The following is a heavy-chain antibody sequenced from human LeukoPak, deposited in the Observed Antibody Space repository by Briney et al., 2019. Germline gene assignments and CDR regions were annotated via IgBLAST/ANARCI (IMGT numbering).Heavy chain of an antibody. V-gene: IGHV3-30*18. CDR1: GFTFSSYG. Sequence: GRSLRVSCAASGFTFSSYGMHWVRQAPGKGLEWVAVISYDGSNKYYANSVKGRFTISRDNSKNTLYLQMNSLRAEDTAVYYCAKEEGDSYGIDYWGQGTLVTVSS. CDR2: ISYDGSNK. J-gene: IGHJ4*02. D-gene: IGHD5-18*01. CDR3: AKEEGDSYGIDY.